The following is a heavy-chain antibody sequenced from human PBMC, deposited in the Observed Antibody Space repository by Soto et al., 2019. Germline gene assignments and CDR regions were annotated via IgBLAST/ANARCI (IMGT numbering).Heavy chain of an antibody. Sequence: QVRLVESGGGVVQPGRSLRLSCAASGFTFSSYAMHWVRQAPGKGLEWVAVISYDGSNKYYADSVKGRFTISRDNSKNTLYLQMNSLRAEDTAVYYCARVRGLRRGYYYYGMDVWGQGTTVTVSS. J-gene: IGHJ6*02. CDR1: GFTFSSYA. CDR3: ARVRGLRRGYYYYGMDV. CDR2: ISYDGSNK. V-gene: IGHV3-30-3*01. D-gene: IGHD4-17*01.